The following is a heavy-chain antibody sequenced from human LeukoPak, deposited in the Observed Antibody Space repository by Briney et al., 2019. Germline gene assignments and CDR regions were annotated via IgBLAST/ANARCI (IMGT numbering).Heavy chain of an antibody. J-gene: IGHJ5*02. D-gene: IGHD6-13*01. CDR1: GFTFSSYA. CDR2: ISGSGGST. Sequence: GGSLRLSCAASGFTFSSYAMSWVRQAPGKGLEWVSAISGSGGSTYYADSVKGRFTISRDNSKNTLYLQMNSLRAEDTAVYYCAKEGIKIVGSSWYLDPWGQGTLVTVSS. CDR3: AKEGIKIVGSSWYLDP. V-gene: IGHV3-23*01.